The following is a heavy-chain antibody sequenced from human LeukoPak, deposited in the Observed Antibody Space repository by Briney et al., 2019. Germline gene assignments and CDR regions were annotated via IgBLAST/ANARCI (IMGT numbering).Heavy chain of an antibody. J-gene: IGHJ4*02. CDR1: GFTFSSYG. CDR2: ISYDGSNK. V-gene: IGHV3-30*18. CDR3: AKDLAAAGLDY. Sequence: GGSLRLSCAASGFTFSSYGMHWVRQAPGKGLEWVAVISYDGSNKYYADSVKGRFTISRDNSKNTLYLQMNSLRAEDTAVYHCAKDLAAAGLDYWGQGTLVTVSS. D-gene: IGHD6-13*01.